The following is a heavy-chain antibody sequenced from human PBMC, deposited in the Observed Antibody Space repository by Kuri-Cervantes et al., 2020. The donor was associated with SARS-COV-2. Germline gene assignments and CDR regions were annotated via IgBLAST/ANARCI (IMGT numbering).Heavy chain of an antibody. D-gene: IGHD6-19*01. CDR2: IIPIFGTA. CDR3: ASGYSSGSHYYYYYMDV. J-gene: IGHJ6*03. CDR1: GGTFSSYA. V-gene: IGHV1-69*05. Sequence: SVKASCKASGGTFSSYAISWVRQAPGQGLEWMGGIIPIFGTANYAQKFQGRVTITTDESTSTAYMELSSLRSEDTAVYYCASGYSSGSHYYYYYMDVWGKGTTVTVSS.